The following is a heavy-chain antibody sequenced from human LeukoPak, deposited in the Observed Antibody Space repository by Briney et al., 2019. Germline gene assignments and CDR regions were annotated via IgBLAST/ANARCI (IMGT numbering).Heavy chain of an antibody. D-gene: IGHD3-10*01. CDR2: ICPGDSDT. CDR3: ARYYGSGFDY. J-gene: IGHJ4*02. CDR1: GYCFSCYL. V-gene: IGHV5-51*01. Sequence: GESLKISCEGSGYCFSCYLIGWGREIPGGGVEWMGIICPGDSDTRYSPSFQGQVTISADKSISTAYLQWSSLNASDTAMYYCARYYGSGFDYWGQGTLVTVSS.